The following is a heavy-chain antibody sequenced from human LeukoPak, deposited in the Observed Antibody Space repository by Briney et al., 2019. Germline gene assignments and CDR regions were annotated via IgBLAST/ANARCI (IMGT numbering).Heavy chain of an antibody. CDR2: INHSGST. J-gene: IGHJ3*02. Sequence: PSETLSLTCAVYGGSFSGYYWSWIRQPPGKGLEWIGEINHSGSTNYNPSLKGRVTISVDTSKNQFSLKLSSVTAADTAVYYCARWGPYYDYVWGSYRYSAFDIWGQGTMVTVSS. V-gene: IGHV4-34*01. D-gene: IGHD3-16*02. CDR1: GGSFSGYY. CDR3: ARWGPYYDYVWGSYRYSAFDI.